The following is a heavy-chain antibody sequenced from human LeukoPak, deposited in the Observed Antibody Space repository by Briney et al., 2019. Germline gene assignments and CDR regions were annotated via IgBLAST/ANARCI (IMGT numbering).Heavy chain of an antibody. CDR3: ARKRGWYGSFDC. V-gene: IGHV4-59*01. CDR1: GGSISSYY. CDR2: IYYSGST. D-gene: IGHD6-19*01. J-gene: IGHJ4*02. Sequence: KASETLSLTCTVSGGSISSYYWSWIRQPPGKGLEWIGYIYYSGSTNYNPSLKSRVTISVDTSKNQFSLKLSSVTAADTAVYYCARKRGWYGSFDCWGQGTLVTVSS.